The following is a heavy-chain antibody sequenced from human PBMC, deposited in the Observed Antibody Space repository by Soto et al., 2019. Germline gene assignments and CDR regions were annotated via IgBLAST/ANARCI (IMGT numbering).Heavy chain of an antibody. J-gene: IGHJ4*02. CDR3: ARDRSLHSATKYYFDY. CDR2: IIPIFGTA. D-gene: IGHD2-8*01. Sequence: QVPLVQSGAEVKKPGSSVKVSCKASGGTFSSYAISWVRQAPGQGLEWMGGIIPIFGTANYAQKFQGRVTITADESTSTAYMELSSLRSEDTAVYYCARDRSLHSATKYYFDYWGQGTLVTVSS. V-gene: IGHV1-69*12. CDR1: GGTFSSYA.